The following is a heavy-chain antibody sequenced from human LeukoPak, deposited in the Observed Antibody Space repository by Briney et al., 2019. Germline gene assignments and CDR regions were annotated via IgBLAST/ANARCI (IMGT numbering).Heavy chain of an antibody. Sequence: PGGSLRLSCAASGFTFSSYGMHWVRQAPGKGLEWVAFIRYDGSNKYYADSVKGRFTISRDNSKNTLYLQMNSLRAEDTAVYYCAKWKEGYDFWSGYPSSAAPNPDYWGQGTLVTVSS. CDR3: AKWKEGYDFWSGYPSSAAPNPDY. J-gene: IGHJ4*02. CDR1: GFTFSSYG. CDR2: IRYDGSNK. D-gene: IGHD3-3*01. V-gene: IGHV3-30*02.